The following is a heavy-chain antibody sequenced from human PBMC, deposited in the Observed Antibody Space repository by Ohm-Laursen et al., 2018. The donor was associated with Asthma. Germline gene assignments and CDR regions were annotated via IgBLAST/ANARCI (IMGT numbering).Heavy chain of an antibody. CDR3: ATLSWYASQY. V-gene: IGHV3-7*01. Sequence: SLRLSCAASGFTFSGSWMIWVRQAPGKGLQRLAFIKPDGSQTYYADSLEGRFSISRDNSKNSLYLQMSSLRGEDTALYYCATLSWYASQYWGQGTLVTVSS. D-gene: IGHD2-2*01. J-gene: IGHJ4*02. CDR1: GFTFSGSW. CDR2: IKPDGSQT.